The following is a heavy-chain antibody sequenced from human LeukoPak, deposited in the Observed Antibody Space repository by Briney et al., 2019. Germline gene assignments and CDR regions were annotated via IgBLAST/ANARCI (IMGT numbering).Heavy chain of an antibody. CDR2: ISGSGGTT. CDR3: AKFLGVSVWYGISGP. J-gene: IGHJ5*02. CDR1: GFTFSGYV. V-gene: IGHV3-23*01. Sequence: GGSLRLSCAVSGFTFSGYVMSWVRQAPGKGLEWVSAISGSGGTTYYADSVKGRFTISRDNSKNTQYLQMNSLRAEDTAVYYCAKFLGVSVWYGISGPWGQGTLVTVSS. D-gene: IGHD3-10*01.